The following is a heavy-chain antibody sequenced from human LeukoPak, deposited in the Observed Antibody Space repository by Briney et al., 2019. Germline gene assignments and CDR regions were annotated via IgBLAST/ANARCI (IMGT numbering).Heavy chain of an antibody. CDR3: ARGGSASGAPSSFDY. D-gene: IGHD1-26*01. CDR1: GFIFSSCS. V-gene: IGHV3-21*01. J-gene: IGHJ4*02. CDR2: ISSSSSYI. Sequence: GGSLRLSCAASGFIFSSCSMNWVRQAPGKGLEWVSSISSSSSYIYYADSVKGRFTISRDNAKNSLYLQMNSLRAEDTAVYYCARGGSASGAPSSFDYWGQGTLVTVSS.